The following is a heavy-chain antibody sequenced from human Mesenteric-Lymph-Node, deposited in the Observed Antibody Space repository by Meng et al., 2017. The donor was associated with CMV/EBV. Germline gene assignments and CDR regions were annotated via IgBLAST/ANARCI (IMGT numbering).Heavy chain of an antibody. Sequence: GGSLRLSCAASGFTVSTNYMSWVRQAPGKGLEWVSIIYSGGSTNYADSVKGRFTISRDNAKNSLYLQMNSLRAEDTAVYYCSRYCSSDSCYSRGNYWGQGALVTVSS. V-gene: IGHV3-53*01. CDR3: SRYCSSDSCYSRGNY. D-gene: IGHD2-15*01. CDR1: GFTVSTNY. J-gene: IGHJ4*02. CDR2: IYSGGST.